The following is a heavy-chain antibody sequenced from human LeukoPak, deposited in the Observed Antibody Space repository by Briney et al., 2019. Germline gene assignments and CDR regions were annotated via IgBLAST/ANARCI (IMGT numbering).Heavy chain of an antibody. Sequence: PSETLSLTCTVSGGSISSYYWSWIRQPPGKGLEWIGYMYYSGSTNYNPSLKSRVTISVDTSKNQFSLKLTSVTAADTAVYYCASFPGTSRFHYWRQGTLVTVSS. V-gene: IGHV4-59*01. CDR3: ASFPGTSRFHY. D-gene: IGHD1-26*01. CDR2: MYYSGST. J-gene: IGHJ4*02. CDR1: GGSISSYY.